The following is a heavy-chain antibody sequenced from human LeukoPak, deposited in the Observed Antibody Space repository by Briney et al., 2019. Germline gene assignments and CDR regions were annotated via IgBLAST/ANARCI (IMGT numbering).Heavy chain of an antibody. CDR1: GGSFSGFY. V-gene: IGHV4-34*01. CDR2: IKHGGFT. Sequence: SETPSLTCAVHGGSFSGFYWTWMRQPPGKGLEWIGEIKHGGFTSYHPSLKSRVTMSEDTSNNQFSLKLTSVTAADTAVYYCARGLGEGYPDYWGQGTLVTVSS. J-gene: IGHJ4*02. D-gene: IGHD5-24*01. CDR3: ARGLGEGYPDY.